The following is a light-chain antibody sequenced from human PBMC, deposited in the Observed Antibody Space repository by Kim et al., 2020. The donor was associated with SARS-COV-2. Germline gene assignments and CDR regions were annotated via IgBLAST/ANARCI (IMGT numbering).Light chain of an antibody. CDR2: DAS. V-gene: IGKV3-11*01. CDR3: QQRSNRPPYT. Sequence: EIVLTQSPATLSLSPGERATLSCRASQGVSSYLAWYQQKPGQAPRLLVYDASNRATGIPARFSGSGSGTDFTLTIYSLEPEDFAVYYCQQRSNRPPYTFGQGTKVDIK. J-gene: IGKJ2*01. CDR1: QGVSSY.